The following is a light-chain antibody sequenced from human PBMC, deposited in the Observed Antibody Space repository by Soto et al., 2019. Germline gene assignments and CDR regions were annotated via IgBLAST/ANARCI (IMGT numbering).Light chain of an antibody. Sequence: IQMTQSPSTVSASVGDRVAISCRASQSIGIWLAWYQQKPGKAPRFLIYTASTLLGGVPSRFSGSGSGTEFTLTISSLQPDDCANYYCQQYRDYSWTFGQGTKVEIK. J-gene: IGKJ1*01. CDR3: QQYRDYSWT. CDR2: TAS. V-gene: IGKV1-5*03. CDR1: QSIGIW.